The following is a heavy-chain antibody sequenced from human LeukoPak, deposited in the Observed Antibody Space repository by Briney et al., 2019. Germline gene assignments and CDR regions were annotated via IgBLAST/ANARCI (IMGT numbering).Heavy chain of an antibody. CDR2: INPSGGST. Sequence: ASVKVSCKASGYTFTSYYMHWVRQAPGQGLEWMGIINPSGGSTSYAQKFQGRVTMTRDTSISTAYMELSRLRSDDTAVYYCARASYDSSGYRVFDYWGQGTLVTVSS. J-gene: IGHJ4*02. CDR3: ARASYDSSGYRVFDY. CDR1: GYTFTSYY. V-gene: IGHV1-46*01. D-gene: IGHD3-22*01.